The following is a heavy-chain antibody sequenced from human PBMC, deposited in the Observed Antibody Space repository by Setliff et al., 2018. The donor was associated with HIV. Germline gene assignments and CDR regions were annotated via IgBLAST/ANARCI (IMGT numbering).Heavy chain of an antibody. CDR3: ARANFWSGYYGY. J-gene: IGHJ1*01. Sequence: SETLSLTCTVSGGSISSSNYYWGWNRQPPGKGLEWIGSIYYSGSTYYNPSLKSLVTISVDTSKNQFSLKLSSVTAADTAVYYCARANFWSGYYGYWGQGTLVTVSS. V-gene: IGHV4-39*07. D-gene: IGHD3-3*01. CDR2: IYYSGST. CDR1: GGSISSSNYY.